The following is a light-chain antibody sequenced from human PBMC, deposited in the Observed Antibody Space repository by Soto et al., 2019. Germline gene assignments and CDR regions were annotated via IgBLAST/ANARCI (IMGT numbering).Light chain of an antibody. CDR1: QSISGY. V-gene: IGKV1-33*01. Sequence: DMQMTQXPSALSAAVXDRFTIACRESQSISGYLTWFQQKPGKAPKLLIYDASNLETGVPSRFSGSGSGTDFTFTISSLQPEDIATYYCQQYDNLPQYTFGQGTRLEI. J-gene: IGKJ5*01. CDR3: QQYDNLPQYT. CDR2: DAS.